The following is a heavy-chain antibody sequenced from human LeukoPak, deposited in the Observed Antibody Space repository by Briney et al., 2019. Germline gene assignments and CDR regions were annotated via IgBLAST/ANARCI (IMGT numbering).Heavy chain of an antibody. J-gene: IGHJ3*02. CDR1: GFTFSSYA. V-gene: IGHV3-23*01. CDR3: VRDKRFPDDVFDI. D-gene: IGHD3-10*01. CDR2: VSASDGRT. Sequence: GGSLRLSCAASGFTFSSYAISWVRQAPGKGLEWVSAVSASDGRTYYADSVRGRFTISRDNFKNTLYVQMNSLRAEDTAVYYCVRDKRFPDDVFDIWGQGTMVTVSS.